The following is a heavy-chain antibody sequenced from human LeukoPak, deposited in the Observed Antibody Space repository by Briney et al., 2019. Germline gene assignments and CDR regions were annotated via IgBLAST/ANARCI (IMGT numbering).Heavy chain of an antibody. CDR3: ARDVVGATYFD. V-gene: IGHV3-23*01. CDR1: GFTFSSYA. Sequence: PGGSLRLSCAASGFTFSSYAMSWVRQAPGKGLEWVSVISGSSGATYYADTVKGRFTISRDNSKNTLYLQMNSLRAEDTAVYYCARDVVGATYFDWGQGTLVTVSS. J-gene: IGHJ4*02. CDR2: ISGSSGAT. D-gene: IGHD1-26*01.